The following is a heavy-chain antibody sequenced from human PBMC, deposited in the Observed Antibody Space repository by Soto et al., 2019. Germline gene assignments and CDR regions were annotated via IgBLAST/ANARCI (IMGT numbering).Heavy chain of an antibody. CDR1: GFSFHMAW. D-gene: IGHD3-16*01. CDR3: AADLPDWGAYAFDY. Sequence: EVQLAESGGDLVKPGGSLRLSCEASGFSFHMAWMNWVRQTPGKGLEWVGRIKSYINGGTIDYAAPVKGRFTISRDDSRGRLYLEMDSLKTEDTALYYCAADLPDWGAYAFDYWGRGTPVTVSS. V-gene: IGHV3-15*07. CDR2: IKSYINGGTI. J-gene: IGHJ4*02.